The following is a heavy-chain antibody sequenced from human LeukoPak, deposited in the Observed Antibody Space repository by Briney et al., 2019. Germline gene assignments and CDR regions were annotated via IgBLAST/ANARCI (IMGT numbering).Heavy chain of an antibody. CDR3: ARAGYYDSSGYDPADY. J-gene: IGHJ4*02. D-gene: IGHD3-22*01. Sequence: GESLKISCKRSDYSFTSYWSGWVRQMPGKGLEWMGIIYPGDFDTRSSPSFQGQVTISDDKSISTAYLQWSSLTASDTAMYYCARAGYYDSSGYDPADYWGQGTLVTVSS. V-gene: IGHV5-51*01. CDR2: IYPGDFDT. CDR1: DYSFTSYW.